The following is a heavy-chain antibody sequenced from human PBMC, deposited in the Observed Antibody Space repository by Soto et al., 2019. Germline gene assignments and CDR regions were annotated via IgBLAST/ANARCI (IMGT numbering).Heavy chain of an antibody. Sequence: QVQLVQSGTEVKKPGASVKVSCKASGYTFTSYGISWVRQAPGQGLEWMGWISAYNDNTIYTQKLQGRVTMTTDTATSTAYMELRSLRSDDTAVYYCARGVDCSGGSCFSCYYYYYGFDVWGQGTTLTVSS. V-gene: IGHV1-18*04. CDR2: ISAYNDNT. CDR3: ARGVDCSGGSCFSCYYYYYGFDV. J-gene: IGHJ6*02. CDR1: GYTFTSYG. D-gene: IGHD2-15*01.